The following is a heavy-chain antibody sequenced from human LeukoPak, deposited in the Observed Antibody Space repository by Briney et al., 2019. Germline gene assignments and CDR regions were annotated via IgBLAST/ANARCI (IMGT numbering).Heavy chain of an antibody. J-gene: IGHJ5*02. CDR1: GYTFTSYA. CDR3: ARGEDCSGGSCYSGWFDP. Sequence: ASVKVSCKASGYTFTSYAMNWVRQAPGQGLEWMGWINTNTGNPTYAQGFTGRFVFSLDTSVSTAYLQICSLKAEDTAVYYCARGEDCSGGSCYSGWFDPWGQGTLVTVSS. CDR2: INTNTGNP. D-gene: IGHD2-15*01. V-gene: IGHV7-4-1*01.